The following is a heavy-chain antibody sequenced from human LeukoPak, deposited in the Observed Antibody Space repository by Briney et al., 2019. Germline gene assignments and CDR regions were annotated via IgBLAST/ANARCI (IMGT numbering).Heavy chain of an antibody. CDR1: GGSISSSNR. J-gene: IGHJ5*02. CDR2: IYHSGST. Sequence: SGTLSLTCAVSGGSISSSNRWSWVRQPPGKGLEWIGEIYHSGSTNYNPSLKSRVTISVDKSKNQFSLKLSSVTAADTAVYYCARGRRTPRVGAKQEYGRSNWFDPWGQGTLVTVSS. CDR3: ARGRRTPRVGAKQEYGRSNWFDP. D-gene: IGHD2-15*01. V-gene: IGHV4-4*02.